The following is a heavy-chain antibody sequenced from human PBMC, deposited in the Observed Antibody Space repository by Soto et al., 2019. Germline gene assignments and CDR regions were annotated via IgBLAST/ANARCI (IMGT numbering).Heavy chain of an antibody. V-gene: IGHV3-30-3*01. CDR3: ARSYYYDSSGYHTAEYFQH. J-gene: IGHJ1*01. D-gene: IGHD3-22*01. CDR1: GFTFSSYA. CDR2: ISYDGSNK. Sequence: QVQLVESGGGVVQPRRSLRLSCAASGFTFSSYAMHWVRQAPGKGLELVAVISYDGSNKYYADSVKGQFTISRDNTKNTLYLQMNSLRAENTAVYYCARSYYYDSSGYHTAEYFQHWGQGTLVTVSS.